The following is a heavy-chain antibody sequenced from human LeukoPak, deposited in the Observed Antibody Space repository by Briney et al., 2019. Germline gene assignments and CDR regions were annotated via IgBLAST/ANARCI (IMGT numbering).Heavy chain of an antibody. V-gene: IGHV1-69*05. CDR1: GGTFSSYA. CDR2: IIPIFGTA. J-gene: IGHJ4*02. D-gene: IGHD3-22*01. CDR3: AREGVDYYDSSGYYHNFDY. Sequence: SVKVSCKASGGTFSSYAISWVRQAPGQGLEWLGGIIPIFGTANYAQKFQGRVTITTDESTSTAYMELSSLRSEDTAVYYCAREGVDYYDSSGYYHNFDYWGQGTLVTVSS.